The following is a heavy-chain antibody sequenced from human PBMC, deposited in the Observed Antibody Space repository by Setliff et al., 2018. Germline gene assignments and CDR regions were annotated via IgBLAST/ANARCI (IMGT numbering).Heavy chain of an antibody. D-gene: IGHD2-2*01. CDR3: SGLVRYCTRTSCQRLSGDDY. CDR1: GYTFTDYG. CDR2: ISPYSGNT. Sequence: GASVKVSCKASGYTFTDYGVTWVRQAPGQGLEWVGWISPYSGNTYYAPKFQGRITMTTDTSTTTAYMELKSLRSDDTAIYYCSGLVRYCTRTSCQRLSGDDYWGQGALVTVSS. V-gene: IGHV1-18*01. J-gene: IGHJ4*02.